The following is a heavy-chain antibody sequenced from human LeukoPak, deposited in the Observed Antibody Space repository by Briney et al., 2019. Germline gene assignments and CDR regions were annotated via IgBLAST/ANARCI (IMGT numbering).Heavy chain of an antibody. Sequence: SETLSLTCTVSGGSISSYYWSWIQQPPGKGLEWIGYIYYSGSTNYNPSLKSRVTISVDTSKNQFSLKLGSVTAADTAVYYCARERAQPLFYGMDVWGQGTTVTVSS. CDR3: ARERAQPLFYGMDV. V-gene: IGHV4-59*01. CDR2: IYYSGST. D-gene: IGHD2-2*01. CDR1: GGSISSYY. J-gene: IGHJ6*02.